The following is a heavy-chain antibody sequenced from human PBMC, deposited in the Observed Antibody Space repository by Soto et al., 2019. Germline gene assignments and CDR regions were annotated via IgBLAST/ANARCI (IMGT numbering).Heavy chain of an antibody. CDR1: GYTFTSYG. Sequence: GASVKVSCKASGYTFTSYGISWVRQAPGQGLEWMGWISDYNGNTNYAQKLQGRVTMTTDTSTSTAYMELRSLRSDDTAIYFCARRALAHAFVDYWGQGTLVTVSS. J-gene: IGHJ4*02. CDR2: ISDYNGNT. CDR3: ARRALAHAFVDY. V-gene: IGHV1-18*01. D-gene: IGHD3-10*01.